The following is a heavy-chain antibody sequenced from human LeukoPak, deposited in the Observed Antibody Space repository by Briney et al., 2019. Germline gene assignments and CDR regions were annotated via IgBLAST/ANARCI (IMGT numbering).Heavy chain of an antibody. Sequence: SVKVSCKASGYTFTGYYMHWVRQAPGKGLEWMGSIIPIFGTANYAQKFQGRVTITTDESTSTAYMELSSLRSEDTAVYYCARDSIVYDILTGYPFNRNYFDYWGQGTLVTVSS. V-gene: IGHV1-69*05. J-gene: IGHJ4*02. CDR2: IIPIFGTA. CDR1: GYTFTGYY. D-gene: IGHD3-9*01. CDR3: ARDSIVYDILTGYPFNRNYFDY.